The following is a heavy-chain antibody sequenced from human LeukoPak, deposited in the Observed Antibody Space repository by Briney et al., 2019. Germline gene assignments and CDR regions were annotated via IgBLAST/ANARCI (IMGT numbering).Heavy chain of an antibody. V-gene: IGHV3-23*01. D-gene: IGHD1-1*01. CDR3: ARQVQLERLGFGKEGSAFDY. J-gene: IGHJ4*02. Sequence: PGGSLRLSCAASGFTLSSYAMSWVRQAPGKGLEWVSAISVSGNTYHADSVKGRFTISRDSSKNTLYLQMNSLRAEDTAVYYCARQVQLERLGFGKEGSAFDYWGQGTLVTVSS. CDR2: ISVSGNT. CDR1: GFTLSSYA.